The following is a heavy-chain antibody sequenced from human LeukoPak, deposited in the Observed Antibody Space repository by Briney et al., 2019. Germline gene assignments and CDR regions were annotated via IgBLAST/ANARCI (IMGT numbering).Heavy chain of an antibody. CDR2: ISSSSSTI. Sequence: GGSLRLSCAASGFTFSSYSMNWVRQAPGKGLEWVSYISSSSSTIYHADSVKGRFTISRDNAKNSLYLQMNSLRDEDTAVYYCARDTTGYYDSSGFDYWGQGTLVTVSS. V-gene: IGHV3-48*02. CDR3: ARDTTGYYDSSGFDY. CDR1: GFTFSSYS. J-gene: IGHJ4*02. D-gene: IGHD3-22*01.